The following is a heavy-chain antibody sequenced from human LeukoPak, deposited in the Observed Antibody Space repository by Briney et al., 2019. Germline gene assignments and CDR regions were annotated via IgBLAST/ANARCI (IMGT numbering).Heavy chain of an antibody. V-gene: IGHV4-38-2*02. CDR2: IYHSGST. CDR3: ARDSRITMIVVVPGAFDI. Sequence: SETLSLTCTVSGYSISSGYYWGWLRQPPGKGLEWIGSIYHSGSTYYNPSLKSRVTIPVDTSKNQFSLKLSSVTAADTAVYYCARDSRITMIVVVPGAFDIWGQGTMVTVSS. CDR1: GYSISSGYY. D-gene: IGHD3-22*01. J-gene: IGHJ3*02.